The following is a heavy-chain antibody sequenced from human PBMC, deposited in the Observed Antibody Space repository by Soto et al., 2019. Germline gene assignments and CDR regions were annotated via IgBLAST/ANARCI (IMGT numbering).Heavy chain of an antibody. CDR2: VSHTGST. V-gene: IGHV4-59*03. D-gene: IGHD3-22*01. J-gene: IGHJ5*02. Sequence: PSETLSLTCSVSGGSMNYYYWTWIRQSPGKGLEWIGSVSHTGSTTYSPSLKSRVVISLDTSRNQSSLTLSSVTAADTAVYFCARYSPPKKAYDSNPGWFDPWGQGTLVTVSS. CDR3: ARYSPPKKAYDSNPGWFDP. CDR1: GGSMNYYY.